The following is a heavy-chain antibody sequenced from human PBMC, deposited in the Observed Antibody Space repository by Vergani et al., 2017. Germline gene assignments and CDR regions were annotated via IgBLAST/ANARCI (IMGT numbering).Heavy chain of an antibody. CDR1: GGTFSSYA. Sequence: QVQLVQSGAEVKKPGSSVKVSCKASGGTFSSYAISWVRQAPGQGLEWMGRIIPIFGTANYAQKFQGRVTITADESTSTDYMELSSLRSEDTAVYYCAARRYYYDSSGYYYGGPFDYWGQGTLVTVSS. CDR3: AARRYYYDSSGYYYGGPFDY. D-gene: IGHD3-22*01. V-gene: IGHV1-69*18. J-gene: IGHJ4*02. CDR2: IIPIFGTA.